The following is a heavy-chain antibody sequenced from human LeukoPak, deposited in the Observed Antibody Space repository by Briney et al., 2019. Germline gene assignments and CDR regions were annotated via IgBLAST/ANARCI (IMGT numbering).Heavy chain of an antibody. CDR2: IHTSGDT. V-gene: IGHV3-53*01. Sequence: GGSLRLSCAASGFIFSNDAMHWVRQAPGKGLEWVSAIHTSGDTCYADSVKGRFTISRDTSKNTLYLQINSLRVEDTAVYYCIVFGDSNHWGQGTLVTVSS. CDR3: IVFGDSNH. D-gene: IGHD4-17*01. J-gene: IGHJ5*02. CDR1: GFIFSNDA.